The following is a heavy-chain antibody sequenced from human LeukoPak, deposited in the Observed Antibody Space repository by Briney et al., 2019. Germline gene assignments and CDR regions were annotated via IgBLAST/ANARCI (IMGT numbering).Heavy chain of an antibody. CDR3: ARGPTYYYDSTFDI. J-gene: IGHJ3*02. Sequence: KTSETLSLTCAVHGGSFSGYYWSWIRQPPGKGLEWIGEINHSGSTNYNPSLESRVTISVDTSKNQFSLKLSSVTAADTAVYYCARGPTYYYDSTFDIWGQGTMVTVSS. CDR1: GGSFSGYY. CDR2: INHSGST. D-gene: IGHD3-22*01. V-gene: IGHV4-34*01.